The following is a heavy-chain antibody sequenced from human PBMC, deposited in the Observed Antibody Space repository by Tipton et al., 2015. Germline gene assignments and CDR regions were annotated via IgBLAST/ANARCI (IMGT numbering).Heavy chain of an antibody. V-gene: IGHV4-59*08. J-gene: IGHJ4*02. Sequence: TLSLTCTVSNGSISSYYWSWIRQSPGKGLEWLGYVHYSGTTNYTPSLKSRVSISVDTSKNQFSLKLSSVTAADTAVYYCASRNDYYDSSDNDYWGQGTLVTVSS. CDR3: ASRNDYYDSSDNDY. D-gene: IGHD3-22*01. CDR2: VHYSGTT. CDR1: NGSISSYY.